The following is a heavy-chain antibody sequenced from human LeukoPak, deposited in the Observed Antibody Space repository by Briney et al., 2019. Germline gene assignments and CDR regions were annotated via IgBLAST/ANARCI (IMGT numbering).Heavy chain of an antibody. CDR1: GFTFSSYA. CDR2: ISGSGGST. CDR3: ARVTWGFDY. D-gene: IGHD1-26*01. J-gene: IGHJ4*02. Sequence: PGGSLRLSCAASGFTFSSYAMSWVRQAPGKGLEWVSAISGSGGSTYYADSVKGRFTISRDNAKNSLYLQMNSLRAEDTAVYYCARVTWGFDYWGQGTLVTVSS. V-gene: IGHV3-23*01.